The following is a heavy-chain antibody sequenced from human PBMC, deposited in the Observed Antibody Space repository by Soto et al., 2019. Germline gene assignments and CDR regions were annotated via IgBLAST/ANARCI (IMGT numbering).Heavy chain of an antibody. CDR1: GYTFTSSG. CDR2: ISAYNGNT. D-gene: IGHD6-13*01. CDR3: ARDGVAAAGTRWFDP. V-gene: IGHV1-18*01. Sequence: GASVKVSCTHSGYTFTSSGISWVRQAPGQGLEWMGWISAYNGNTNYAQKREGRVTMTTDTATSTAYMELRSLRADDAAVYYCARDGVAAAGTRWFDPWGQGTLVTVSS. J-gene: IGHJ5*02.